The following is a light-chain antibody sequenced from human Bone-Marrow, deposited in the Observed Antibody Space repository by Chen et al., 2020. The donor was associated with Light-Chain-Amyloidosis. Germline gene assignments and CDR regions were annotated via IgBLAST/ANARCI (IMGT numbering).Light chain of an antibody. Sequence: SYELTQPPSVSVSPGQTARITCSGDDLPTKYAYWYQQKPGQAPVLVIHRDTERPSGISERFSGSSSGTTGTLTISGVQAEDEAGDHCQSADSSGTYEVIFGGGTKLTVL. V-gene: IGLV3-25*03. CDR1: DLPTKY. CDR3: QSADSSGTYEVI. CDR2: RDT. J-gene: IGLJ2*01.